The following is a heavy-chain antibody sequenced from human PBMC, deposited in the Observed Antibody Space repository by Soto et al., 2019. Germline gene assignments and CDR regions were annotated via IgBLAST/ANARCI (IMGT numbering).Heavy chain of an antibody. V-gene: IGHV4-4*02. CDR2: VYHNGGP. Sequence: SETLSLTCAVSDGFISSSNYWSWVRQPPGKGLEWIGQVYHNGGPSYNPSLRSRVTMSIDKSKNQFSLNLSAVTAADTAVYFCVRHGGRLFDYWGPGHLVTVSS. J-gene: IGHJ4*02. CDR3: VRHGGRLFDY. D-gene: IGHD2-15*01. CDR1: DGFISSSNY.